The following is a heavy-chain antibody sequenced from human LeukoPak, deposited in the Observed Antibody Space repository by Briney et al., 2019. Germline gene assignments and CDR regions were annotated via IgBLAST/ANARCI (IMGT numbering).Heavy chain of an antibody. CDR2: IIPIFGTP. D-gene: IGHD3-10*01. V-gene: IGHV1-69*05. Sequence: GSSVKVSCKASGGPFNTNAFSWVRQAPGQGLEWMGGIIPIFGTPTYAQKFQGRVTITTDKSTSTACMELSSLRSEDTAIYFCASANSGSPAFSYMDVWGKGTTVTVSS. CDR1: GGPFNTNA. CDR3: ASANSGSPAFSYMDV. J-gene: IGHJ6*03.